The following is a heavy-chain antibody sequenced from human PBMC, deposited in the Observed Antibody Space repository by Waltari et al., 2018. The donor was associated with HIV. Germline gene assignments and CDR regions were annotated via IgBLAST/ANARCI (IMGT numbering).Heavy chain of an antibody. V-gene: IGHV7-4-1*02. Sequence: QVQLVQSGSELKKPGASVKVSCKASGYTFTSYAMNWVRQAPGQGLEWMGWINTNTGNPTYAQGFTGRFVFSLDTSVSTAYLQISSLKAEDTAVYYCARGGDIAVAGKPPQMRYWYYGMDVWGQGTTVTVSS. CDR1: GYTFTSYA. J-gene: IGHJ6*02. D-gene: IGHD6-19*01. CDR2: INTNTGNP. CDR3: ARGGDIAVAGKPPQMRYWYYGMDV.